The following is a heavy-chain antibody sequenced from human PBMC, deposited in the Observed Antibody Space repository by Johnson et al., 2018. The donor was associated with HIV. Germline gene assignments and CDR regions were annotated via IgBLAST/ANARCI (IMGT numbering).Heavy chain of an antibody. CDR3: ARSGGYPNAFDI. CDR2: VSYEGRNK. V-gene: IGHV3-30-3*01. CDR1: GFTFSNYA. Sequence: QMLLVESGGGVVQPGRSLRLSCAASGFTFSNYAMYWVRQAPGKGLEWVAGVSYEGRNKYFADTVQGRFIISRDNSKNTLYLQMNRLRVEDTAVYYCARSGGYPNAFDIWGQGTMVTVSS. J-gene: IGHJ3*02. D-gene: IGHD6-13*01.